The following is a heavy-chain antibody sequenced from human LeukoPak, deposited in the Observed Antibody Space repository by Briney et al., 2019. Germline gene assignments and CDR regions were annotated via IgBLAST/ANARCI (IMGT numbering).Heavy chain of an antibody. CDR2: VIPMFGPA. CDR3: ARRSPPYHYYYGMDV. V-gene: IGHV1-69*05. J-gene: IGHJ6*02. Sequence: ASVKVSCKAPGGTFDSYGISWVRQAPGQGLEWMGGVIPMFGPAKYAPKFQGRATMTTDASTSTAYMELRSLRSDDTAVYYCARRSPPYHYYYGMDVWGQGTTVTVSS. CDR1: GGTFDSYG.